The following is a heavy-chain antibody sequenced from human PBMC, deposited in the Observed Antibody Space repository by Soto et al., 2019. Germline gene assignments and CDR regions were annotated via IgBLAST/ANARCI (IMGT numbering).Heavy chain of an antibody. Sequence: SETLSLTCAVYGGSFSGYYWSWIRQPPGKGLEWIGEINHSGSTNYNPSLKSRVTISVDTSKNQFSLKLSSVTAADTAVYYCARATYYYGMDVWGQGTTVTVSS. CDR3: ARATYYYGMDV. J-gene: IGHJ6*02. CDR2: INHSGST. CDR1: GGSFSGYY. V-gene: IGHV4-34*01.